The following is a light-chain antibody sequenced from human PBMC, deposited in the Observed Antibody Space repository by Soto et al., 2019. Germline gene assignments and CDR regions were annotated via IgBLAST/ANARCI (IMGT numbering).Light chain of an antibody. V-gene: IGKV3-20*01. CDR3: QQYCQQYGSSPPSWT. J-gene: IGKJ1*01. CDR2: GAS. CDR1: QTVSSSY. Sequence: ETVLTQSPGTLSLSPGERATLSCRASQTVSSSYLAWYQQKPGQAPRLLIYGASSRATGIPDRFSGSGSGTTFTLTISRLEPADFAVHYCQQYCQQYGSSPPSWTFGQGTRVAIK.